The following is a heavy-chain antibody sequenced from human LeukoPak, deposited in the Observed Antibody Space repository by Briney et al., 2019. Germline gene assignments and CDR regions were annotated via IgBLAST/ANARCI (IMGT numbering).Heavy chain of an antibody. CDR1: GGSISSSSYY. CDR2: IYYSGST. Sequence: SETLSLTCTVSGGSISSSSYYWGWIRQPPGKGLEWIGSIYYSGSTYYNPSLKSRVTISVDTSKNQFSLKLSSVTAADTAVYYCARQPGGGFDYWGQGTLVTASS. D-gene: IGHD3-16*01. V-gene: IGHV4-39*01. J-gene: IGHJ4*02. CDR3: ARQPGGGFDY.